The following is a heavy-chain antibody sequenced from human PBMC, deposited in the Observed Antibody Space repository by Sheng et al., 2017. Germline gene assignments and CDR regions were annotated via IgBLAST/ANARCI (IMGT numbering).Heavy chain of an antibody. CDR2: ISYDGSNK. V-gene: IGHV3-30*04. Sequence: QVQLVESGGGVVQPGRSLRLSCAASGFTFSSYAMHWVRQAPGKGLEWVAVISYDGSNKYYADSVKGRFTISRDNSKNTLYLQMNSLRAEDTAVYYCARDSSDGYNSFDYWGQGTLVTVSS. D-gene: IGHD5-12*01. CDR1: GFTFSSYA. J-gene: IGHJ4*02. CDR3: ARDSSDGYNSFDY.